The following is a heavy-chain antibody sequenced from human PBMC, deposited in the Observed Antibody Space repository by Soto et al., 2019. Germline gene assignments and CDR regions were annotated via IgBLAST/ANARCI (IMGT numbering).Heavy chain of an antibody. D-gene: IGHD2-2*01. J-gene: IGHJ6*02. V-gene: IGHV1-18*04. CDR1: GYTFTSYG. CDR3: ARDNRVGIVVVPPAPHYYYGMDV. Sequence: ASVKVSCKASGYTFTSYGISWVRQAPGQGLEWMGWISAYNGNTNYAQKLQGRVTMTTDTSTSTAYMELRSLRSDDTAVYYCARDNRVGIVVVPPAPHYYYGMDVWGQGTTVTVSS. CDR2: ISAYNGNT.